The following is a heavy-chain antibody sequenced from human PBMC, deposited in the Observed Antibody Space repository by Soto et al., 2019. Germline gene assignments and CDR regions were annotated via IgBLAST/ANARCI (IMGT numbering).Heavy chain of an antibody. CDR1: GGTFISYA. V-gene: IGHV1-69*01. J-gene: IGHJ6*02. CDR3: ARGLNDFWSGYYTGLAYYYYGMDV. CDR2: IIPIFGTA. D-gene: IGHD3-3*01. Sequence: KVSCKASGGTFISYAISWVRQAPGQGLEWMGGIIPIFGTANYAQKFQGRVTITADESTSTAYMELSSLRSEDTAVYYCARGLNDFWSGYYTGLAYYYYGMDVWGQGTTVTFSS.